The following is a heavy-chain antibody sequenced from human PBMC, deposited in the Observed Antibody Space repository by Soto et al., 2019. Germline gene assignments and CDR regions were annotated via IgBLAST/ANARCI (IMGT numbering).Heavy chain of an antibody. J-gene: IGHJ4*02. CDR2: ISYDGSNK. CDR1: GFTFSSYG. CDR3: AKVPRSGWYNFDY. D-gene: IGHD6-19*01. V-gene: IGHV3-30*18. Sequence: QVQLVESGGGVVQPGRSLRLSCAASGFTFSSYGMHWVRQAPGKGLEWVAVISYDGSNKYYADSVKGRFTISRDNSKNTLYLQMNSLRAEDTAVYYCAKVPRSGWYNFDYWGQGTLVTVSS.